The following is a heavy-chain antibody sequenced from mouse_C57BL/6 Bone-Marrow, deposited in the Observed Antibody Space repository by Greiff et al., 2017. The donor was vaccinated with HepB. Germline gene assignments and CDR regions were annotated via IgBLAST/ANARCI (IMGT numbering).Heavy chain of an antibody. Sequence: VQLQQSGAELVRPGASVTLSCKASGYTFTDYEMHWVKQTPVHGLEWIGAIDPETGGTAYNQKFKGKAILTADKSSSTAYMELRSLTSEDSAVYYCTWSTTVVDYWYFDVWGTGTTVTVSS. CDR1: GYTFTDYE. D-gene: IGHD1-1*01. CDR2: IDPETGGT. CDR3: TWSTTVVDYWYFDV. J-gene: IGHJ1*03. V-gene: IGHV1-15*01.